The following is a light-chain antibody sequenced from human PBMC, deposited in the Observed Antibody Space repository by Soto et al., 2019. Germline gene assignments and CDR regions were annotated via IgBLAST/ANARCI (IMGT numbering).Light chain of an antibody. V-gene: IGLV4-69*01. CDR1: SGHSRYA. Sequence: QSVLTQSPSASASLGASVKLTCTLSSGHSRYAIAWHQQQPEKGPRYLMKVNSDGSHNKGDGIPDRFSGSSSGAERYLTISSLQSEDEADYYCKTWGTGIRVFGGGTKMTVL. CDR2: VNSDGSH. CDR3: KTWGTGIRV. J-gene: IGLJ3*02.